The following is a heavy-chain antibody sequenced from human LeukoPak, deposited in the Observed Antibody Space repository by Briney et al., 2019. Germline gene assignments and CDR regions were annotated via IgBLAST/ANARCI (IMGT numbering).Heavy chain of an antibody. CDR2: ISGSGGST. Sequence: EGSLRLSCAASGFTFSSYAMSWVRQAPGKGLEWVSAISGSGGSTYYADSVKGRFTISRDNSKNTLYLQMNSLRAEDTAVYYCAKLTGYYDSSGPRDYWGQGTLVTVSS. J-gene: IGHJ4*02. V-gene: IGHV3-23*01. D-gene: IGHD3-22*01. CDR3: AKLTGYYDSSGPRDY. CDR1: GFTFSSYA.